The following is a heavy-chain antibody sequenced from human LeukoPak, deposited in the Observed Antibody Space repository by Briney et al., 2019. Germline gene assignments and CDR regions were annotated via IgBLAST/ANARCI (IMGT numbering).Heavy chain of an antibody. J-gene: IGHJ4*02. Sequence: SVKVSCKASGGTFSSYAISWVRQAPGQGLEWMGGIIPIFGTANYAQKFQGRVTITADESTSTAYMELSSLRSEDTAVYYCAREVAAAGIFDYGGQGTLVTVSS. CDR2: IIPIFGTA. V-gene: IGHV1-69*13. D-gene: IGHD6-13*01. CDR1: GGTFSSYA. CDR3: AREVAAAGIFDY.